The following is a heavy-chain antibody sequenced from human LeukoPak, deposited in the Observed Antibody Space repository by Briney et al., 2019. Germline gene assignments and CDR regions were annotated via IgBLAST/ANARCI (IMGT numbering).Heavy chain of an antibody. V-gene: IGHV4-38-2*02. CDR3: ARGAEYYAIWRGYAGYSDY. Sequence: SETLSLTCTVSGYSISNGYYWGWIRQPPGQGLEWVGSIHHRGSTYYNPSLRSRVTISLDRSKKKFSLKLTSVTAADTAVYFCARGAEYYAIWRGYAGYSDYWGQGISVTVSS. CDR1: GYSISNGYY. J-gene: IGHJ4*02. CDR2: IHHRGST. D-gene: IGHD3-3*01.